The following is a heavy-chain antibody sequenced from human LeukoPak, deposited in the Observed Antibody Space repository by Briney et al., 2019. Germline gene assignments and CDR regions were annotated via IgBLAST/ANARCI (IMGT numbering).Heavy chain of an antibody. CDR3: ARDDSPIHY. V-gene: IGHV4-34*01. Sequence: PSETLSLTCAVYGGSFSGYYWSWIRQPPGKGLEWIGEINHSGSTNYNPSLKSRVTISVDTSKNQFSLKLSSVTAADTAVYYCARDDSPIHYWGQGTLVTVSS. D-gene: IGHD3-9*01. J-gene: IGHJ4*02. CDR2: INHSGST. CDR1: GGSFSGYY.